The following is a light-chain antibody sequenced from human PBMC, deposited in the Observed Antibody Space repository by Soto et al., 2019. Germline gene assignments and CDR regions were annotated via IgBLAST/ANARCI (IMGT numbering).Light chain of an antibody. CDR2: AAS. Sequence: DVKMTHSAFSLSASVGDRVTITFRASQSISSYLNWYQQKLGKAPKLLIYAASSLQSGVPSRFSGSGSGTDFTLTISSLQPEDFATYYCQQSDSTLIPSGEGTRLAI. CDR1: QSISSY. J-gene: IGKJ5*01. V-gene: IGKV1-39*01. CDR3: QQSDSTLIP.